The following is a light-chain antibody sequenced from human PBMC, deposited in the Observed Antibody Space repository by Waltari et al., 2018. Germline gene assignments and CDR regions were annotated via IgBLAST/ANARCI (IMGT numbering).Light chain of an antibody. CDR3: QAYDRSLSGSV. CDR2: GNS. V-gene: IGLV1-40*01. CDR1: SLNTGAGYE. J-gene: IGLJ2*01. Sequence: QSVLTQPPSVSGAPGQRVTISCTGTSLNTGAGYEVNWYQQNPRTAPKLLIYGNSNRLSGVPDRFSGSKSGASASLAISGLQAEDEAEYYCQAYDRSLSGSVFGGGTKLTVL.